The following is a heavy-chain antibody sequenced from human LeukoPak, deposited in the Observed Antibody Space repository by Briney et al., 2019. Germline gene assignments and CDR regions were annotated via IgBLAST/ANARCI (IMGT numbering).Heavy chain of an antibody. D-gene: IGHD3-22*01. CDR2: ISGSGGST. CDR1: GFTFSSYA. Sequence: PGGSLRLSCAASGFTFSSYAMSWVRQAPGKGLEWVSAISGSGGSTYYADSVKGRFTISRDNSKNTLYLQMNSLRAEDTAVYDCANSPATYYYDSSGYSLDYWGQGTLVTVSS. V-gene: IGHV3-23*01. CDR3: ANSPATYYYDSSGYSLDY. J-gene: IGHJ4*02.